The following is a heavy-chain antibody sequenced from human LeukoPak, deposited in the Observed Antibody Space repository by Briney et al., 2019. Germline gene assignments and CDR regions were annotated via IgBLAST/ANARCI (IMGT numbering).Heavy chain of an antibody. D-gene: IGHD6-19*01. CDR1: GFTFGDYA. CDR3: TRAGYSSGWYHRGDYFDY. J-gene: IGHJ4*02. V-gene: IGHV3-49*03. CDR2: IRSKAYGGTT. Sequence: GGSLRLSCTASGFTFGDYAMSWFRQAPGKGLEWVGFIRSKAYGGTTEYAASVKGRFTISRDDSKSIAYLQMNSLKTEDTAVYYCTRAGYSSGWYHRGDYFDYWGQGTLVTVSS.